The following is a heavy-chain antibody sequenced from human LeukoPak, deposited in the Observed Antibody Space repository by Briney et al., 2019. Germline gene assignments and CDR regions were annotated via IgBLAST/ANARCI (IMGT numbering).Heavy chain of an antibody. V-gene: IGHV1-18*01. CDR3: ARVNYDSSGSAVSY. J-gene: IGHJ4*02. CDR1: GYTFTSYG. CDR2: ISANDGNT. Sequence: ASVKVSCKASGYTFTSYGISWVRQAPGQGLEWMGWISANDGNTDYPQKLQGRVTMTTDTSTSTAYMELRSLRSDDTAVYYCARVNYDSSGSAVSYWGQGTLVTVSS. D-gene: IGHD3-22*01.